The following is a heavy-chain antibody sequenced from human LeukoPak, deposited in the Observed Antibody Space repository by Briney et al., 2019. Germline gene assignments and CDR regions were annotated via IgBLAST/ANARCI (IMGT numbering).Heavy chain of an antibody. CDR1: GYTFTRHY. V-gene: IGHV1-46*01. CDR2: ISPSDGST. Sequence: ASVKVSCKATGYTFTRHYIHWIRQAPGQGLEWMGIISPSDGSTNYAQKFQGRVTMTTDTSTSTVYMDLSSLRSEDTAVYYCAREGGGLGYFDSWGQGTLDTVSS. D-gene: IGHD3-16*01. J-gene: IGHJ4*02. CDR3: AREGGGLGYFDS.